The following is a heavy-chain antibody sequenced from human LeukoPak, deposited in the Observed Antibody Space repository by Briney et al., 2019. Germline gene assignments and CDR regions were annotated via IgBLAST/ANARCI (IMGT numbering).Heavy chain of an antibody. D-gene: IGHD3-3*01. CDR1: GGSFSGYY. V-gene: IGHV4-34*01. J-gene: IGHJ4*02. Sequence: PSETLSLTCAVYGGSFSGYYWSWIRQPPGKGLEWIGEINHGGSTNYNPSLKSRVTISVDTSKNQFSLKLSSVTAADTAVYYCARGAAFWSGYFDYWGQGTLVTVSS. CDR3: ARGAAFWSGYFDY. CDR2: INHGGST.